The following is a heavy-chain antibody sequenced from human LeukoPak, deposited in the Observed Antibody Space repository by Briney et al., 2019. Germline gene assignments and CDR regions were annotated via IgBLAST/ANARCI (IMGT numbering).Heavy chain of an antibody. CDR2: TCYRSKWYN. D-gene: IGHD6-13*01. CDR3: ARGGAAAAGPRLDY. V-gene: IGHV6-1*01. Sequence: SQTLSLTCAISGDSVSSNSAAWNWIRQSPSRGLEWLGKTCYRSKWYNDYAVSVKSRITINPDTSKNQFSLQLNSVTPEDTAVYYCARGGAAAAGPRLDYWGQGTLVTVSS. J-gene: IGHJ4*02. CDR1: GDSVSSNSAA.